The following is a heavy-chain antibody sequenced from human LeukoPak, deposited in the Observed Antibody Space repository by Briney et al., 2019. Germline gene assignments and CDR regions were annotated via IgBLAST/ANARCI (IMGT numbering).Heavy chain of an antibody. D-gene: IGHD2/OR15-2a*01. Sequence: PSETLSLTCAVYGGSFSGYYWSWIRQPPGKGLEWIGEINHSGSTNYNPSLKSRVTISVDTSKNQFSLKLRSVTAADAAVYYCARGADDYFSSDYWGQGTLVTVSS. V-gene: IGHV4-34*01. CDR2: INHSGST. J-gene: IGHJ4*02. CDR3: ARGADDYFSSDY. CDR1: GGSFSGYY.